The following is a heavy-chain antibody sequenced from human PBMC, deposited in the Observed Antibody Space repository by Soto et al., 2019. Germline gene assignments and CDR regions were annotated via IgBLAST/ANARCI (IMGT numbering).Heavy chain of an antibody. CDR2: ISSSSSTI. J-gene: IGHJ6*03. V-gene: IGHV3-48*01. D-gene: IGHD3-10*01. Sequence: PGGSLRLSCAASGFTFSSYSMNWVRQAPGKGLEWVSYISSSSSTIYYADSVKGRFTISRDNAKNSLYLQMNSLRAEDTAVYYCARDYVWFDYYYYYMDVWGKGTTVTV. CDR3: ARDYVWFDYYYYYMDV. CDR1: GFTFSSYS.